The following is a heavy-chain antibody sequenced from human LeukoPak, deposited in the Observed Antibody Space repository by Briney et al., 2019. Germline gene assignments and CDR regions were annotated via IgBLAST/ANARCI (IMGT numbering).Heavy chain of an antibody. J-gene: IGHJ5*02. CDR2: ISWNSGSI. Sequence: AGGSLRLSCVASGFTFDDHAMHWVRQAPGKGLEWVSGISWNSGSIGYADSVKGRFTISRDNAKNSLYLQMNSLRAEDTALYYCAKGPILTASWFDPWGQGTLVTVSS. D-gene: IGHD3-9*01. CDR3: AKGPILTASWFDP. CDR1: GFTFDDHA. V-gene: IGHV3-9*01.